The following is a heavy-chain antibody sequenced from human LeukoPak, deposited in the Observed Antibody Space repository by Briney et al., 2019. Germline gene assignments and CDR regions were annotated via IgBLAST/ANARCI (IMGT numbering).Heavy chain of an antibody. CDR3: AKDQAATLYYYGMDV. D-gene: IGHD2-15*01. CDR1: GFTFSSYA. J-gene: IGHJ6*02. CDR2: ISYDGGNK. Sequence: GGSLRLSCAASGFTFSSYAMHWVRQAPGKGLEWVAVISYDGGNKYYADSVKGRFTISRDNSKNTLYLQMNSLRAEDTAVYYCAKDQAATLYYYGMDVWGQGTTVTVSS. V-gene: IGHV3-30*04.